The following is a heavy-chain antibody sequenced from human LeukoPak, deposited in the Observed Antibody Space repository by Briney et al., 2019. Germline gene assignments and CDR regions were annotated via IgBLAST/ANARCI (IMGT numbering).Heavy chain of an antibody. CDR3: ARDGDCGGDCYSRYYFDY. D-gene: IGHD2-21*02. J-gene: IGHJ4*02. CDR2: MNPNSGNT. CDR1: GYTFTSYD. Sequence: ASVKVSCKASGYTFTSYDINWVRQATGQGLEWMGWMNPNSGNTGYAQKFQGRVTMTRDMSTSTVYMELSSLRSEDTAVYYCARDGDCGGDCYSRYYFDYWGQGTLVTVSS. V-gene: IGHV1-8*02.